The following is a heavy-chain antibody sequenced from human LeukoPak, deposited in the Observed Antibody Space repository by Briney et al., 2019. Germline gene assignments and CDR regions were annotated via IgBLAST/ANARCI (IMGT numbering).Heavy chain of an antibody. CDR3: ARGDERGSYSY. CDR2: INSDGSST. J-gene: IGHJ4*02. CDR1: GFTFSSYW. D-gene: IGHD1-26*01. Sequence: GGSLRLSCAASGFTFSSYWMHWVRQAPGKGLVWVSRINSDGSSTSYADSVKGRFTTSRDNAKNTLYLQMNSLRAEDTAVYYCARGDERGSYSYWGQGTLVTVSS. V-gene: IGHV3-74*01.